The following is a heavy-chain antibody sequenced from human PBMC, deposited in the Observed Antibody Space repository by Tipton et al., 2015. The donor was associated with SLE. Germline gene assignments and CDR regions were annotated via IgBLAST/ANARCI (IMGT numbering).Heavy chain of an antibody. CDR3: ARGGIQLWLKGGPDI. Sequence: TLSLTCTVSGGSISSYYWSWIRQPPGKGLEWIGEINHSGSTNYNPSLKSRVTISVDTSKNQFSLKLSSVTAADTAVYYCARGGIQLWLKGGPDIWGQGTMVTVPS. V-gene: IGHV4-34*01. CDR1: GGSISSYY. CDR2: INHSGST. J-gene: IGHJ3*02. D-gene: IGHD5-18*01.